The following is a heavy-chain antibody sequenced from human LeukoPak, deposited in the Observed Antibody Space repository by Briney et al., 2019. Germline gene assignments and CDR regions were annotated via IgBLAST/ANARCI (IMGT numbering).Heavy chain of an antibody. D-gene: IGHD3-10*01. Sequence: GRSLRLSCVASGFTFSTYAMHWVRQAPGKGLVWVSRISPDGSSTSYADSVKGRFTISRDNAKNTLDLQMNSLRAEDTALYYCARGYYGSSFGYWGQGTLVTVSS. CDR2: ISPDGSST. CDR1: GFTFSTYA. CDR3: ARGYYGSSFGY. V-gene: IGHV3-74*01. J-gene: IGHJ4*02.